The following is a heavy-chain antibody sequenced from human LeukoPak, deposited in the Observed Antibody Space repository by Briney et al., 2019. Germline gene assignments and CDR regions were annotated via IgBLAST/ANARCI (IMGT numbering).Heavy chain of an antibody. Sequence: ASVKVSCKASGGTFSSYAISWVRQAPGQGLEWMGRIIPIFGTANYAQKFQGRVTITADKSTSTAYMERSSLRSEDTAVYYCARDLTSKKYSSGWPFDYWGQGTLVTVSS. CDR1: GGTFSSYA. J-gene: IGHJ4*02. D-gene: IGHD6-19*01. CDR3: ARDLTSKKYSSGWPFDY. V-gene: IGHV1-69*06. CDR2: IIPIFGTA.